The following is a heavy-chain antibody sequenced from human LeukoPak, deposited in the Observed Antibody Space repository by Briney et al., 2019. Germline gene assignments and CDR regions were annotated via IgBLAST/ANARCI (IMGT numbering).Heavy chain of an antibody. CDR1: GGTFSNNA. CDR3: ARHPDYFDGSGYYFWNWFDP. D-gene: IGHD3-22*01. Sequence: ASVKVSCKASGGTFSNNAMSWVRQAPGQGLEWMGGIIPTFGTTNYVQEFLGSVTITADVSTSTVYMELSSLNSEDTAMYYCARHPDYFDGSGYYFWNWFDPWGQGTLVTVSS. J-gene: IGHJ5*02. CDR2: IIPTFGTT. V-gene: IGHV1-69*13.